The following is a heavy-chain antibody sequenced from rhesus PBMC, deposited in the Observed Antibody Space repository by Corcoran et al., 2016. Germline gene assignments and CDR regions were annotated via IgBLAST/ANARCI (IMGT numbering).Heavy chain of an antibody. V-gene: IGHV3-54*02. J-gene: IGHJ4*01. D-gene: IGHD2-8*01. CDR1: GFTFSSYG. CDR3: VSVVVSATPLIDY. CDR2: ISYDGSKK. Sequence: EVQLVESGGGLVQPGGSLRLSCAASGFTFSSYGMHWVRQAPGKGLGWVAVISYDGSKKNYADSVKDRFTISRDNSKNMLYIQMNNLKLEDTAVYYCVSVVVSATPLIDYWGQGVLVTVSA.